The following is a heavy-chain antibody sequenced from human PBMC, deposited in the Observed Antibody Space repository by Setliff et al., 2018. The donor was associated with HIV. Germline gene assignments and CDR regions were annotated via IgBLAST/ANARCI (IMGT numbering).Heavy chain of an antibody. CDR3: ARDQEYVIVVAASMNMPGYLHYYYMDV. CDR1: GFTFSTYA. D-gene: IGHD2-2*01. CDR2: ITSSGNYK. Sequence: SLRLSCAASGFTFSTYAMHWVRQAPGKGLEWVSSITSSGNYKSYADSVQGRFTISRDNADNSLYLDMNSLRAEDTGVYYCARDQEYVIVVAASMNMPGYLHYYYMDVWGKGTTVTVSS. J-gene: IGHJ6*03. V-gene: IGHV3-21*01.